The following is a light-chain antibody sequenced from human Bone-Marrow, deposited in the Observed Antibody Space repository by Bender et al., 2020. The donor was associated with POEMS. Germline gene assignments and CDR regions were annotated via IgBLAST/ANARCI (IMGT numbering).Light chain of an antibody. Sequence: QSALTQPASVSGSPGQSITISCTGTSSDVGANNYVSWYQQHPGKAPKLIIFDVSDRPSGVPDRFSGSRSGTSASLAITGLQAEDEADYYCQSYDRGLRGSVFGGGTKLTVL. CDR3: QSYDRGLRGSV. CDR1: SSDVGANNY. CDR2: DVS. V-gene: IGLV2-14*01. J-gene: IGLJ3*02.